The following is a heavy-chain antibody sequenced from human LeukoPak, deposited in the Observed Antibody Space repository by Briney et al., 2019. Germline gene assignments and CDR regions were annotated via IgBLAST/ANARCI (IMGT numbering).Heavy chain of an antibody. V-gene: IGHV3-21*01. J-gene: IGHJ4*02. Sequence: GGSLRLSCAASGFTFSSYGMNWVRQAPGKGLEWVSSISSSSSYIYYADSVKGRFTISRDNAKNSLYLQMNSLRAEDTAVYYCARVGAYDSSGYTFDYWGQGTLVTVSS. CDR3: ARVGAYDSSGYTFDY. D-gene: IGHD3-22*01. CDR1: GFTFSSYG. CDR2: ISSSSSYI.